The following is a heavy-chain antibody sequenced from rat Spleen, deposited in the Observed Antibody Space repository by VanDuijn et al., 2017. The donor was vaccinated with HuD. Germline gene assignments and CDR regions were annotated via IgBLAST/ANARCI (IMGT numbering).Heavy chain of an antibody. V-gene: IGHV5S23*01. J-gene: IGHJ2*01. D-gene: IGHD1-6*01. CDR2: ISASGGSI. Sequence: EVQLVESGGGLVQPGRSLKLSCAASGFTFSDYNMAWVRQAPKKGLEWVATISASGGSIYYPDSVKGRFTISRHNTQNTLYLQMNSLRSEDTATYYCARGGILRTSVSVMDAWGQGVMVTVSS. CDR3: ARGGILRTSVSVMDA. CDR1: GFTFSDYN.